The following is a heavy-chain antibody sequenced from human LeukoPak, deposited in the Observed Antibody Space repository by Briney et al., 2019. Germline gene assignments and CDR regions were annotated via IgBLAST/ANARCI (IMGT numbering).Heavy chain of an antibody. CDR1: GLTFDDYA. D-gene: IGHD3-9*01. Sequence: GGSLRLSCAASGLTFDDYAMHWVRHAPGKGLEWVSGISWNSGSIVYADSVKGRFTISREKAKNSLYLQMNSLRAEDTAVYYCARGGPVYYDILTGYYDAFDIWGQGTMVTVSS. CDR3: ARGGPVYYDILTGYYDAFDI. CDR2: ISWNSGSI. V-gene: IGHV3-9*01. J-gene: IGHJ3*02.